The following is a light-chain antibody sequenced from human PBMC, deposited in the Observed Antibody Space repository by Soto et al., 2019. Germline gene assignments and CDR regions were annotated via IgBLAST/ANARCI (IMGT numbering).Light chain of an antibody. J-gene: IGKJ1*01. Sequence: EIVMTQSPATLSVSPGERASLSCRASQSISTNLAWYQQKPGQAPRPLIYAASSLQSGVPSRFIGRGSGTDFTLTISGLQPEDVATYYCHQSYTAPWTFGPGTRVDIK. CDR3: HQSYTAPWT. CDR2: AAS. V-gene: IGKV3-15*01. CDR1: QSISTN.